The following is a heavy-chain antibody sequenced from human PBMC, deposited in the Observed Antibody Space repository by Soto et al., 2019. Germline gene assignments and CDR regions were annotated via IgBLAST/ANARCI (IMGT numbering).Heavy chain of an antibody. CDR1: GFSFSNYA. J-gene: IGHJ5*02. V-gene: IGHV3-23*01. CDR3: ARSEGAEGVVWFGT. CDR2: IRGSGTET. Sequence: EVQLLESGGDLVQPGGSLRVSCVASGFSFSNYAMSWVRQAPGKGLEWVSGIRGSGTETHYADSVKGRFTISRDNSKNPVYLEMHSLHVGDTAVYYCARSEGAEGVVWFGTWGQGTLVTVSS. D-gene: IGHD1-26*01.